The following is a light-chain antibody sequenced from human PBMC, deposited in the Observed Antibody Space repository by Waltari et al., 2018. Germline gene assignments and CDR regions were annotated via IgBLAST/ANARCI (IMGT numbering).Light chain of an antibody. V-gene: IGKV1-5*01. Sequence: DIQMTQSPSTLSASVGDRVTITCQASQSVSDWLAWSQQKPGKAPELLIFDVSTLKSGVPSRFSGRGSGTEFTLTISSLQPDDFATYYCQHYSHSSPWTFGQGTKVEIK. CDR1: QSVSDW. CDR3: QHYSHSSPWT. J-gene: IGKJ1*01. CDR2: DVS.